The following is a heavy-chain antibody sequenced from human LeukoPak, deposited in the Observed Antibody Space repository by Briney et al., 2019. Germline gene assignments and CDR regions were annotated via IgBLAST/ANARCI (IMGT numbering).Heavy chain of an antibody. CDR1: GFKFEDYG. V-gene: IGHV3-20*04. CDR2: INWNGGRT. CDR3: VREGYYDSSGYLGVFDY. Sequence: GGSLRLSCAASGFKFEDYGMTWVRQAPGKGLEWVSGINWNGGRTGYADSVKGRFTISRDNAKNSVYLQMKSLRAEDTAVYYCVREGYYDSSGYLGVFDYWGQGTLVTVSS. J-gene: IGHJ4*02. D-gene: IGHD3-22*01.